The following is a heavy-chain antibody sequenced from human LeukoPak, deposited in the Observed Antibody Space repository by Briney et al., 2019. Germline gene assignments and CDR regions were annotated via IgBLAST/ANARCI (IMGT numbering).Heavy chain of an antibody. J-gene: IGHJ3*02. D-gene: IGHD2-15*01. V-gene: IGHV4-59*01. CDR1: GGSISSYY. CDR2: IYYSGST. Sequence: PPETLSLTCTVSGGSISSYYWSWIRQPPGKGLEWIGYIYYSGSTNYNPSLKSRVTISVDTSKNQFSLKLSSMTAADTAVYYCARDLGYCSGGSCHREDAFDIWGQGTMVTVSS. CDR3: ARDLGYCSGGSCHREDAFDI.